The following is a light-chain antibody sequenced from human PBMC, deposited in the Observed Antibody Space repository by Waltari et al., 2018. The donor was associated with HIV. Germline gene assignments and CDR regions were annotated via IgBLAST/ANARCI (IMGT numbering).Light chain of an antibody. J-gene: IGLJ3*02. CDR2: DDN. CDR3: YSTDTTGYERV. V-gene: IGLV3-10*01. Sequence: SYELPQPPSVSVSPGQTATLTCSGDALPKRNAHWYQQRSGQAPVLVMYDDNKRPAGIPERVSGSTSGTTATLTVSRAQVDDEADYYCYSTDTTGYERVFGGGTKLTVL. CDR1: ALPKRN.